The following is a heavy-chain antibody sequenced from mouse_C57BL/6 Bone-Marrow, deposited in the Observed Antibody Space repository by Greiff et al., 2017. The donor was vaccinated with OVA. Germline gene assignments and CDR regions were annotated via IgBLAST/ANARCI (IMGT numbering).Heavy chain of an antibody. CDR1: GFNIKDYY. CDR2: IDPEDGET. J-gene: IGHJ3*01. D-gene: IGHD2-1*01. V-gene: IGHV14-2*01. Sequence: EVQLQQSGAELVKPGASVKLSCTASGFNIKDYYMHWVKQRTEQGLEWIGRIDPEDGETTYAPKFQGKATITADTSSNTAYLQLSSLTSEDTAVYYCASPFYYGNFWFAYWGQGTLVTVSA. CDR3: ASPFYYGNFWFAY.